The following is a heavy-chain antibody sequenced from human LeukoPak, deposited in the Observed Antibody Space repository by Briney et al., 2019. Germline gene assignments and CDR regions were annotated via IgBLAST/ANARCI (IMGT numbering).Heavy chain of an antibody. V-gene: IGHV3-64*01. CDR3: ARLVSREAFDT. D-gene: IGHD3-10*01. J-gene: IGHJ3*02. Sequence: GGSLRLSCAASGFTFSSYAMHWVRQAPGKGLEYVSAISSNGGSTYYANSVKGRFTISRDNSKNTLYLQMGSLRAEDMAVYYCARLVSREAFDTWGQGTMVTVSS. CDR1: GFTFSSYA. CDR2: ISSNGGST.